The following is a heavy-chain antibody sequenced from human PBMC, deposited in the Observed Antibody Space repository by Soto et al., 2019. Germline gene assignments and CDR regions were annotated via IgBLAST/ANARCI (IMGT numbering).Heavy chain of an antibody. V-gene: IGHV4-59*05. CDR2: IYYSGST. J-gene: IGHJ4*02. Sequence: SETLSLTCTVSGGSISSYYWSWIRQPPGKGLEWIGSIYYSGSTYYNPSLKSRVTISVDTSKNQFSLKLSSVTAADTAVYYCAREASIAAAGAIDYWGQGTLVTVSS. CDR1: GGSISSYY. D-gene: IGHD6-13*01. CDR3: AREASIAAAGAIDY.